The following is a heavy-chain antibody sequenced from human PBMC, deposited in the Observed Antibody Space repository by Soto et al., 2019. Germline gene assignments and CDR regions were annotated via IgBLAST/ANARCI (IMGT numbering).Heavy chain of an antibody. CDR2: ISPYTGKT. V-gene: IGHV1-18*04. CDR1: SYTFLTYG. D-gene: IGHD3-10*01. CDR3: VRDLDGSGSYYTDY. J-gene: IGHJ4*02. Sequence: RASVKVSCKASSYTFLTYGHTWVRQAPGQGLEWMGWISPYTGKTNYAQKFQGRLTMTTDTSTSTVYMELRSLTSDDTAVYYCVRDLDGSGSYYTDYWGRGTLVTVSS.